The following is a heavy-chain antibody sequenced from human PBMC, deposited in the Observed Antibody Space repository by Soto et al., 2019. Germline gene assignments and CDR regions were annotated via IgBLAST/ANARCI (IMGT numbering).Heavy chain of an antibody. CDR1: GDSVSSNTAA. V-gene: IGHV6-1*01. D-gene: IGHD3-16*01. J-gene: IGHJ5*01. CDR3: ARSWFGHQLLWFDS. Sequence: QVQLQQSGPGLVKPSQTLSLTCAISGDSVSSNTAAWNWIRQSPSRGLEWLGRKYYRSKWYDDYATHLHSRLTLDPDTSKTQLSLHLNSGTLEDTAVCYCARSWFGHQLLWFDSWGQGTLVPVSS. CDR2: KYYRSKWYD.